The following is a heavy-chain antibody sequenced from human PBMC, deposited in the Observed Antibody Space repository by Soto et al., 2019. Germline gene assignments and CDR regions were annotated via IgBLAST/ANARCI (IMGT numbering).Heavy chain of an antibody. V-gene: IGHV1-46*01. D-gene: IGHD2-15*01. Sequence: GESLKISCKASGYTFTSYYMHWVRQAPGQGLEWMGIINPSGGSTSYAQKFQGRVTMTRDTSTSTVYMELSSLRSEDTAVYYCARDGGLAEEDIVVVVAAAHPINWFDPWGQGTLVTVSS. CDR3: ARDGGLAEEDIVVVVAAAHPINWFDP. J-gene: IGHJ5*02. CDR2: INPSGGST. CDR1: GYTFTSYY.